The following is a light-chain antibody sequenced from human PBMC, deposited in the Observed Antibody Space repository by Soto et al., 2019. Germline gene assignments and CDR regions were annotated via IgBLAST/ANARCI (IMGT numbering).Light chain of an antibody. Sequence: EIVMTQSPATLSLSLGERATLSCRASQSVNSNLAWYQQKAGQAPRLLIFGTSTRATGFPARFSGSGSGTDFTLTISSLQFEDFAVYYCQQYNNWPRTFGQGTKV. CDR2: GTS. V-gene: IGKV3-15*01. J-gene: IGKJ1*01. CDR3: QQYNNWPRT. CDR1: QSVNSN.